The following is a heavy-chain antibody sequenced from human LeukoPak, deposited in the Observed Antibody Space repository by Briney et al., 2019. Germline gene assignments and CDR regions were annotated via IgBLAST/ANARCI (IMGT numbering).Heavy chain of an antibody. D-gene: IGHD6-19*01. J-gene: IGHJ4*02. V-gene: IGHV4-61*02. CDR2: IYTSGST. CDR1: GGSISSGSYY. CDR3: ARKSYSTGWWYFDY. Sequence: SETLSLTCTVSGGSISSGSYYWSWIRQPAGKGLEWIGRIYTSGSTNYNPSLKSRVTVSVDTSKNQFSLKLSPVTAADTAVYYCARKSYSTGWWYFDYWGQGTLVTVSS.